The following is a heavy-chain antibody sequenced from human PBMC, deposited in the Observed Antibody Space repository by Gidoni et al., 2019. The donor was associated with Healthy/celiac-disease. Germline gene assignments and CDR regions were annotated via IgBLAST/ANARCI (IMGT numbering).Heavy chain of an antibody. J-gene: IGHJ4*02. CDR1: GASIGSGGYY. D-gene: IGHD6-19*01. Sequence: PGLVKSSQPLSLTCTVPGASIGSGGYYWSWIAQHPGKGLDWIGYIYYSGSTYYNPYLRSRVTRSVYTSKNQFSRKLSCVTAADTAVYYCARGGGYSSGWYFDYWGQGTLVTVSS. CDR2: IYYSGST. V-gene: IGHV4-31*03. CDR3: ARGGGYSSGWYFDY.